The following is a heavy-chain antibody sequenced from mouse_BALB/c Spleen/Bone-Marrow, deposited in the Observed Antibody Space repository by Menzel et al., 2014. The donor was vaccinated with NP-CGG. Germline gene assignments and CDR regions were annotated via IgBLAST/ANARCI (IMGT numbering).Heavy chain of an antibody. V-gene: IGHV1-54*01. Sequence: QVQLQQSGAELVRPGTSVKVSCKASGYAFTNYLIEWVKQRPGQGLEWIGVINPGSGGTNYNEKFKGKATLTADKSSSTSYMQLSSLTSDDSAVYFCARKWTARATSYWGQGTTLTVSS. CDR3: ARKWTARATSY. CDR2: INPGSGGT. D-gene: IGHD3-2*01. J-gene: IGHJ2*01. CDR1: GYAFTNYL.